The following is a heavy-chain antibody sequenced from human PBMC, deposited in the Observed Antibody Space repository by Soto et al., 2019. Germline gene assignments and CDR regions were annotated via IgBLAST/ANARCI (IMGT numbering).Heavy chain of an antibody. J-gene: IGHJ3*02. CDR2: ISGSGGST. D-gene: IGHD3-10*01. CDR3: AKDQGSGSYYFLFDAFDI. Sequence: GGSLRLSCAASGFTFSSYAMSWVRQAPGKGLEWVSAISGSGGSTYYADSVKGRFTISRDNSKNTLYLQMNSLRAEDTAVYYCAKDQGSGSYYFLFDAFDIWGQGTMVTVSS. V-gene: IGHV3-23*01. CDR1: GFTFSSYA.